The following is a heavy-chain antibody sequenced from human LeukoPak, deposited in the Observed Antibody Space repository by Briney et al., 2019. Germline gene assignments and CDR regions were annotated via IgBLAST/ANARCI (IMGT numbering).Heavy chain of an antibody. J-gene: IGHJ4*02. CDR3: AKLEVAAAGGRAYDY. CDR1: GFTFSSYS. CDR2: ISSSSSYI. D-gene: IGHD6-13*01. Sequence: SGGSLRLSCAASGFTFSSYSMNWVRQAPGKGLEWVSSISSSSSYIYYADSVKGRFTISRDNSKNTLYLQMNSLRAEDTAVYYCAKLEVAAAGGRAYDYWGQGTLVTVSS. V-gene: IGHV3-21*01.